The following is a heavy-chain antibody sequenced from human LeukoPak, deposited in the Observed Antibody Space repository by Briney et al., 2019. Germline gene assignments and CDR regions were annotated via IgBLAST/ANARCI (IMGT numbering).Heavy chain of an antibody. CDR1: GGSFSGFY. J-gene: IGHJ4*02. Sequence: SETLSLTCAVYGGSFSGFYWSWIRQTPGKGLEWIGEIDHSGSTNYNPSLKSRGTISLDTSKNQFSLKLTSVTAADAAVYYCARGIRLYSTGWYCNYWGRETLVTVPP. CDR3: ARGIRLYSTGWYCNY. CDR2: IDHSGST. D-gene: IGHD2/OR15-2a*01. V-gene: IGHV4-34*01.